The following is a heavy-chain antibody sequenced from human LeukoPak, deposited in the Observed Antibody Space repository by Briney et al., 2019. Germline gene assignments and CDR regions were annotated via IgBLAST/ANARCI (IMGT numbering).Heavy chain of an antibody. V-gene: IGHV3-7*01. CDR2: IKQDGSEK. D-gene: IGHD2-8*01. CDR1: GFTFSSYG. Sequence: GGFLRLYAAASGFTFSSYGMSWVRQAPGKGMERVANIKQDGSEKYYVNSVKGRFNIYREKAKISLYLQMNSLRAEGTAVYYCARVKDIILMVYARYAFDIWGQGTMVTVSS. J-gene: IGHJ3*02. CDR3: ARVKDIILMVYARYAFDI.